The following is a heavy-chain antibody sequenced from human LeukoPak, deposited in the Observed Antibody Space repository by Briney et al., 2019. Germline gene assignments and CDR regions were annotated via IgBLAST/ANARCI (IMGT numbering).Heavy chain of an antibody. V-gene: IGHV3-66*01. CDR1: GFTVSSNY. D-gene: IGHD2-15*01. CDR2: IYSGGST. Sequence: TGGSLRLSCAASGFTVSSNYMSWVRQAPGKGLEWVSVIYSGGSTYYADSVKGRFTISRDNSKNTLYLQMNSPRAEDTAVYYCARGQWSSYYFDYWGQGTLVTVSS. J-gene: IGHJ4*02. CDR3: ARGQWSSYYFDY.